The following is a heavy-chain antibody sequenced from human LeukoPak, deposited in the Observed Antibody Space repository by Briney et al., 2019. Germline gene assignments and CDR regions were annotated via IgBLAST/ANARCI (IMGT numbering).Heavy chain of an antibody. CDR2: IYSGGGT. CDR1: GFTFSSNY. D-gene: IGHD5-12*01. CDR3: AKSRDSGYVHSAGFDY. Sequence: GGSLRLSCAASGFTFSSNYMSWVRQAPGKGLEWVSVIYSGGGTYYADSVKGRFTISRDNSKNTLYLQMNSLRVADTAVYYCAKSRDSGYVHSAGFDYWGQGTLVTVSS. V-gene: IGHV3-53*01. J-gene: IGHJ4*02.